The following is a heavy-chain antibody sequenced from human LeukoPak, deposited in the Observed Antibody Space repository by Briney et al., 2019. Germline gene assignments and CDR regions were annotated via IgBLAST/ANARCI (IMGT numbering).Heavy chain of an antibody. D-gene: IGHD6-19*01. CDR2: INPSGGST. J-gene: IGHJ5*02. V-gene: IGHV1-46*01. Sequence: GASVKVSCKASGYTFTSYYMHWVRQAPGQGLEWMGIINPSGGSTSYAQKFQGRVTMTRDTSTSTVYMELSSLRSEDTVMYYGGRLRYSSGWYRFDPWGQGTLVTVSS. CDR3: GRLRYSSGWYRFDP. CDR1: GYTFTSYY.